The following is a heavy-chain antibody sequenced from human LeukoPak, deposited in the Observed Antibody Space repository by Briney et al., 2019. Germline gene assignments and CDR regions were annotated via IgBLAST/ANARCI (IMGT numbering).Heavy chain of an antibody. CDR2: ISAYNGNT. CDR1: GYTITNNY. D-gene: IGHD3-10*01. V-gene: IGHV1-18*04. CDR3: ARADTYYYGSGSYRTPKDYYYYMDV. Sequence: ASVKVSCKASGYTITNNYMHWVRQAPGQGLEWMGWISAYNGNTNHAQKLQGRVTMTTDTSTSTAYMELRSLRSDDTAVYYCARADTYYYGSGSYRTPKDYYYYMDVWGKGTTVTISS. J-gene: IGHJ6*03.